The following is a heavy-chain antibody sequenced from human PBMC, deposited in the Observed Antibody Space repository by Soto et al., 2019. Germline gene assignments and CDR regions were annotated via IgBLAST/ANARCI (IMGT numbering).Heavy chain of an antibody. V-gene: IGHV4-39*01. CDR3: AGAGSGSYLFPNLLANPEFDT. J-gene: IGHJ5*02. Sequence: SETLSLTCTVSGGSISSGGYYWSWIRQHPGKGLEWIGSLYYSGSTYYNPSLKSRVTISVDTSKNQFSLKLSSVTAADTAVYYCAGAGSGSYLFPNLLANPEFDTWGQETLLTVSS. D-gene: IGHD3-10*01. CDR2: LYYSGST. CDR1: GGSISSGGYY.